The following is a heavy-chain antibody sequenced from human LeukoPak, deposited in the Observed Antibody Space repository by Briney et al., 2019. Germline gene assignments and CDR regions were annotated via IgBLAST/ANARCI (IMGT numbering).Heavy chain of an antibody. V-gene: IGHV1-3*02. J-gene: IGHJ4*02. CDR3: ARDVAVRYSGYDFDY. CDR2: SNAGNGNT. CDR1: GYTFTSYA. Sequence: ASVKVSCKASGYTFTSYAMHWVRQAPGQRLEWMGWSNAGNGNTKYSQEFQGRVTITRDTSASTAYMELSRLRSEDMAVYYCARDVAVRYSGYDFDYWGQGTLVTVSS. D-gene: IGHD5-12*01.